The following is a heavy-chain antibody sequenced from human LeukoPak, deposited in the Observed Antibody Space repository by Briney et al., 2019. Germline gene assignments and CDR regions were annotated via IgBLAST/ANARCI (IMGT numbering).Heavy chain of an antibody. CDR3: ARRTVSPLSFDY. J-gene: IGHJ4*02. D-gene: IGHD1-1*01. Sequence: SETLSLTCTVSGESVSSGSYYRSRIRQPPGKGLEWIGYIYYSGSTNYNPALKSRVTISVDTSKNQFSLKLSSVTAADTAVYYCARRTVSPLSFDYWGQGTLVTVSS. V-gene: IGHV4-61*01. CDR1: GESVSSGSYY. CDR2: IYYSGST.